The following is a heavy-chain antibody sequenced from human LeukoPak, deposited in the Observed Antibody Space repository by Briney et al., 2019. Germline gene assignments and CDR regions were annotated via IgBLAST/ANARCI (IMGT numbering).Heavy chain of an antibody. CDR1: GGSINSSSYY. Sequence: SETLSLTCTVSGGSINSSSYYWGCIRQPPGKGLEWIGSIYYSGSTYYNPSLKSRVTISVDTSKNQFSLKLSSVTAADAAVYYCARQHSSSWSDWFDPWGQGTLVTVSS. CDR2: IYYSGST. CDR3: ARQHSSSWSDWFDP. J-gene: IGHJ5*02. D-gene: IGHD6-13*01. V-gene: IGHV4-39*01.